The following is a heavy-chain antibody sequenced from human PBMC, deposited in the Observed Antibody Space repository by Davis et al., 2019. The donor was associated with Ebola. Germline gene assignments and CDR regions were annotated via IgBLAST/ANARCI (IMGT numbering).Heavy chain of an antibody. CDR1: GYSISSSYY. CDR2: IYYSGST. CDR3: ARGGYSTLDYYYYYGMDV. V-gene: IGHV4-38-2*02. D-gene: IGHD5-12*01. Sequence: MPSETLSLTCTVSGYSISSSYYWGWIRQPPGKGLEWIGSIYYSGSTYYNPSLKSRVTISVDTSKNQFSLKLSSVTAADTAVYYCARGGYSTLDYYYYYGMDVWGKGTTVTVSS. J-gene: IGHJ6*04.